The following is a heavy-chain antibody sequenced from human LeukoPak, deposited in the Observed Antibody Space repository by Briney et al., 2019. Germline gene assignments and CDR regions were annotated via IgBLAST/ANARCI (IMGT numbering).Heavy chain of an antibody. CDR1: GYTFTSYD. J-gene: IGHJ4*02. Sequence: ASVKVSCKASGYTFTSYDINWVRQATGQGLEWMGWMNPNSGNTGYAQKFQGRVTITRNTSISTAYMELSSLRSEDTAVYYCARGHYYDSSGYYLYPTDYWGQGTLVTVSS. V-gene: IGHV1-8*03. D-gene: IGHD3-22*01. CDR2: MNPNSGNT. CDR3: ARGHYYDSSGYYLYPTDY.